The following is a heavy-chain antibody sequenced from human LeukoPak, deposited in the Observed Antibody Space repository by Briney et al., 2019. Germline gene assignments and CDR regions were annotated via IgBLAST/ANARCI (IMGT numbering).Heavy chain of an antibody. D-gene: IGHD1-26*01. CDR1: GYNFISYY. V-gene: IGHV1-46*01. Sequence: ASVKVSCKASGYNFISYYMHWVRQAPGQGLEWMGIINPSGGSTSYAQKFQDRVTMTRDTSTSTVYMELSSLKSEDTAVYYCAREDVVLVGAVRYYYYGMDVWGQGTTVTVSS. CDR3: AREDVVLVGAVRYYYYGMDV. J-gene: IGHJ6*02. CDR2: INPSGGST.